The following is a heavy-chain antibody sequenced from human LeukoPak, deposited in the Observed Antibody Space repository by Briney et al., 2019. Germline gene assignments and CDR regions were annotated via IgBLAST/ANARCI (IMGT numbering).Heavy chain of an antibody. CDR3: ARGTVTMVDY. D-gene: IGHD3-10*01. CDR1: GFTVSSNY. J-gene: IGHJ4*02. CDR2: IYSGGST. V-gene: IGHV3-66*01. Sequence: GGSLRLSCAASGFTVSSNYMSWVRQAPGRGLEWVSVIYSGGSTYYADSVKGSFTISRDNSKSTLFLQMNSLRAGDTAVYYCARGTVTMVDYWGQGTLVTVSS.